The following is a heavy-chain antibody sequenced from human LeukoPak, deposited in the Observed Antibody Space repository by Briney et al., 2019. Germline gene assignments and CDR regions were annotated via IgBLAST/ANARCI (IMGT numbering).Heavy chain of an antibody. CDR2: VFYSGKT. J-gene: IGHJ5*02. D-gene: IGHD5-18*01. V-gene: IGHV4-61*01. Sequence: SETLSLTCTVSGGSISISSYYWSWIRQSPGKGLEWIGYVFYSGKTDYSPSLRSRVSMSVDTSKNQFSLKLSSVTAADTAVYYCARKSSRTVDTAMVTGWFDPWGQGTLVTVSS. CDR1: GGSISISSYY. CDR3: ARKSSRTVDTAMVTGWFDP.